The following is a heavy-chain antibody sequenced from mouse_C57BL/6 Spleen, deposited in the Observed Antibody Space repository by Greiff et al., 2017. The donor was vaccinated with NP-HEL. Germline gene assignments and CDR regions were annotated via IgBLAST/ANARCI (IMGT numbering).Heavy chain of an antibody. J-gene: IGHJ2*01. CDR1: GYTFTSYW. V-gene: IGHV1-64*01. D-gene: IGHD2-1*01. CDR3: ARSTTVKDYFDY. Sequence: QVQLQQPGAELVKPGASVKLSCKASGYTFTSYWMHLVKQRPGPGLEWIGLIPPNSGSTNYNEKFKSKATLTVDKSSSTAYMQLSSLTSEDSAVYYCARSTTVKDYFDYWGQGTTLTVSS. CDR2: IPPNSGST.